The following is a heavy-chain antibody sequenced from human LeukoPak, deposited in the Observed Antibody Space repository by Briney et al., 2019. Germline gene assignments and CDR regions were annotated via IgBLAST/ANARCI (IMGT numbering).Heavy chain of an antibody. J-gene: IGHJ4*02. CDR1: GGSIRSYY. D-gene: IGHD5-12*01. CDR3: ARAYSGYGQIDY. V-gene: IGHV4-59*01. CDR2: IYYSGST. Sequence: PSETLSLTCTVSGGSIRSYYWGWIRQPPGKGLEWIGYIYYSGSTNYNPSLKSRVTISVDTSKNQFSLKLSSVTAADTAVYYCARAYSGYGQIDYWGQGTLVTVSS.